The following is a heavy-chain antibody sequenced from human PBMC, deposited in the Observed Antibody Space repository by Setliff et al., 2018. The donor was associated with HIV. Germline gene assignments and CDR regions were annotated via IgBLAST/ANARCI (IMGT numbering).Heavy chain of an antibody. J-gene: IGHJ4*02. CDR1: GYTFSSYD. V-gene: IGHV1-8*02. CDR2: MNPNSGNT. Sequence: AASVKVSCKASGYTFSSYDINWVRQATGQGLEWMGWMNPNSGNTGYAQKFQGRVTMTRNTSISTAYMELSSLRSEDTAVYYCARVRRGSSWTLTTLRTFDYWGQGTLVTVSS. CDR3: ARVRRGSSWTLTTLRTFDY. D-gene: IGHD4-17*01.